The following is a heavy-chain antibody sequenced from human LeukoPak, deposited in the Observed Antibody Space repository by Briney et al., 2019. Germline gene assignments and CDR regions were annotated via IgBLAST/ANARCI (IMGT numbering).Heavy chain of an antibody. CDR2: IIPILGIA. D-gene: IGHD1-26*01. V-gene: IGHV1-69*04. Sequence: GASVKVSCKASGGTFSSYAISWVRQAPGQGLEWMGRIIPILGIANYAQEFQGRVTITADKSTSTAYMELSSLRSEDTAVYYCARVRIVGATMPDYWGQGTLVTVSS. CDR1: GGTFSSYA. CDR3: ARVRIVGATMPDY. J-gene: IGHJ4*02.